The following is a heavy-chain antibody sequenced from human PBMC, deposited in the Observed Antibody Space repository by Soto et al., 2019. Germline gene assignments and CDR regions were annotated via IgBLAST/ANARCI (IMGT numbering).Heavy chain of an antibody. V-gene: IGHV3-23*01. D-gene: IGHD2-21*02. Sequence: GGSLRLSCAGSGFTYGAYAMSWVRQAPGKGLEWVSAISGSGGSTFYADSVKGRFTISRDNSKNTLYLQMNSLGAEDTAVYYCAKDPPGRHVIVVTALDCWGQGTLVTVSS. CDR2: ISGSGGST. CDR3: AKDPPGRHVIVVTALDC. J-gene: IGHJ4*02. CDR1: GFTYGAYA.